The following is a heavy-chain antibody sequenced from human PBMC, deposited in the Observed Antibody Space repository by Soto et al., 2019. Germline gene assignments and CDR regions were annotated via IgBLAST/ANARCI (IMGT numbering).Heavy chain of an antibody. Sequence: EVQLVESGGGLVQPGGSLRLSCVASGFTFSGYWMHWVRQAPGKGLVWVSRIDGDGSRTNYADSVKGRFTISRENAKNKVYLQMKSLRAEGTAVYYCGRKIASYNDYWGQGTLVTVSS. D-gene: IGHD1-1*01. CDR2: IDGDGSRT. J-gene: IGHJ4*02. CDR1: GFTFSGYW. V-gene: IGHV3-74*01. CDR3: GRKIASYNDY.